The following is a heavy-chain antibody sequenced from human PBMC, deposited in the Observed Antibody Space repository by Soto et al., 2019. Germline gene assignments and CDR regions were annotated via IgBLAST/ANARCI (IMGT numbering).Heavy chain of an antibody. V-gene: IGHV3-30*18. CDR3: AKDPGYCRGGSCYPSGSGYYCD. Sequence: PGGSLRLSCAASGFTFSSYGMHWVRQAPGKGLEWVAVISYDGSNKYYADSVKGRFTISRDNSKNTLYLQMNSLRAEDTAVYYWAKDPGYCRGGSCYPSGSGYYCDWGQGTRVTVSS. CDR1: GFTFSSYG. CDR2: ISYDGSNK. J-gene: IGHJ4*02. D-gene: IGHD2-15*01.